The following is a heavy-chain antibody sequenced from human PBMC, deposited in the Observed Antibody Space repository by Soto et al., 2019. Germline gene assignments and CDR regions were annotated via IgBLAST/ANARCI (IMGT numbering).Heavy chain of an antibody. CDR2: TYYRSKWYN. CDR1: GDSVSSKTAA. Sequence: SPTLTLTCTISGDSVSSKTAAWNWFRQSPSRGLEWLGRTYYRSKWYNDYAVSVKSRITINPDTSKNQFSLQLNSVTPEDTAVYYCARDFPRGWFDPWGQGTLVTVSS. J-gene: IGHJ5*02. CDR3: ARDFPRGWFDP. V-gene: IGHV6-1*01.